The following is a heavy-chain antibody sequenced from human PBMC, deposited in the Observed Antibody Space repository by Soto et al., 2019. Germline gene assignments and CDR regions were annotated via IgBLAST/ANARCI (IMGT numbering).Heavy chain of an antibody. Sequence: GGSLRLSCAASGFTFSSYSMNWVRQAPGKGLEWVSSISTGSNYIYYADSVKGRFTISRDNAKNSLYLQMNSLRVEDTAVYYCARAGNFQHWGQGTLVTAPQ. CDR1: GFTFSSYS. CDR2: ISTGSNYI. J-gene: IGHJ1*01. V-gene: IGHV3-21*01. CDR3: ARAGNFQH. D-gene: IGHD6-13*01.